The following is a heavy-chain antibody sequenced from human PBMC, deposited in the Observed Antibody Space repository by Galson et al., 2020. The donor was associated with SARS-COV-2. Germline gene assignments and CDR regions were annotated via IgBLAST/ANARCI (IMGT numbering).Heavy chain of an antibody. V-gene: IGHV5-51*01. D-gene: IGHD6-19*01. CDR2: IYPGDSDT. J-gene: IGHJ3*02. Sequence: HGESLKISCKGSGFSFKSYWIAWVRQMPGKGLEWMGTIYPGDSDTRYSPSFQGQVIISADNSLTTAYLQWNSLKASDSAVYYCAKYRAVAAPNPFWSAFDIWGQGTMVTVSS. CDR1: GFSFKSYW. CDR3: AKYRAVAAPNPFWSAFDI.